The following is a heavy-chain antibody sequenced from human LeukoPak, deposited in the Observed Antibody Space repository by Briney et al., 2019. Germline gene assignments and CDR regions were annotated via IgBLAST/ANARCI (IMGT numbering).Heavy chain of an antibody. V-gene: IGHV4-39*07. D-gene: IGHD2-2*01. CDR2: IYYSGST. J-gene: IGHJ4*02. Sequence: SGTLSLTCTVSGGSISSSSYYWGWIRQPPGKGLEWIGSIYYSGSTNYNPSLKSRVTISVDTSKNQFSLKLSSVTAADTAVYYCARGAHLVPAAIVYWGQGTLVTVSS. CDR1: GGSISSSSYY. CDR3: ARGAHLVPAAIVY.